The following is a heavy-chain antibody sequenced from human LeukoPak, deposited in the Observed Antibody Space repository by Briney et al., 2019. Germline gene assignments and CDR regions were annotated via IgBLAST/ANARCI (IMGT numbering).Heavy chain of an antibody. CDR1: GGSFSGYY. CDR3: ARSGLAASAFDY. Sequence: PSETLSLTCAVYGGSFSGYYWSWIRQPPGKGLEWIGEINHSGSTNYNPSLKSRVTISVDTSKNQFSLKLSSVTAADTAVYYCARSGLAASAFDYWGQGTLVTVSS. V-gene: IGHV4-34*01. D-gene: IGHD6-13*01. CDR2: INHSGST. J-gene: IGHJ4*02.